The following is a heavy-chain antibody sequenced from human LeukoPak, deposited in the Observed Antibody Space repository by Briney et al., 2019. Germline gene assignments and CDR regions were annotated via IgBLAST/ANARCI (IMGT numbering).Heavy chain of an antibody. CDR3: AFEAYGGPTPGNY. CDR2: IIPIFGIV. D-gene: IGHD4-23*01. J-gene: IGHJ4*02. Sequence: ASVKVSCKASGGTFSSYAISWGRQAPGQGLEWMGRIIPIFGIVNYAQKFQGRVTITADKSTSTAYMELSSLRSEDTAVYYCAFEAYGGPTPGNYWGQGTLVTVSS. CDR1: GGTFSSYA. V-gene: IGHV1-69*04.